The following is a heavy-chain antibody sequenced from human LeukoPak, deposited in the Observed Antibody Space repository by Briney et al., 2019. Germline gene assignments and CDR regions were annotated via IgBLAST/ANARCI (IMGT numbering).Heavy chain of an antibody. CDR1: GGSFSGYY. Sequence: PSETLSLTCAVYGGSFSGYYWSWIRQPPGKGLEWIGEINHSGSTNYNPSIKSRVTISVDTSKNQFSRKLSSVTAADTAVYYCARGHNVLRFLEWLLYRDAFDIWGQETMVTVSS. J-gene: IGHJ3*02. CDR3: ARGHNVLRFLEWLLYRDAFDI. D-gene: IGHD3-3*01. V-gene: IGHV4-34*01. CDR2: INHSGST.